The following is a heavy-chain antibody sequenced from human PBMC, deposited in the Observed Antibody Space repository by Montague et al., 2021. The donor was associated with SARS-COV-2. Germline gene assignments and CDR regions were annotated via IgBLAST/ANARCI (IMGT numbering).Heavy chain of an antibody. CDR1: GGSFSNYY. CDR2: INHSGST. J-gene: IGHJ4*02. V-gene: IGHV4-34*01. Sequence: SETLSLTCAASGGSFSNYYWTWIRQPPGKGLEWIGEINHSGSTNYNPSLKSRVTISVDTSKNQFSLRLSSVTAADTAVYFCARGGIASRRNYFDSWGQGTLVTVSS. D-gene: IGHD6-6*01. CDR3: ARGGIASRRNYFDS.